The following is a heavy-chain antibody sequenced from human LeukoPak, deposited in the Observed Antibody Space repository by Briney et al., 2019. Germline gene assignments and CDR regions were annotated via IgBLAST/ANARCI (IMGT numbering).Heavy chain of an antibody. V-gene: IGHV4-59*01. Sequence: PSETLSLTCAVYGVYFSGYYWSWIRQPPGKGLEWVGYIYYSGNTNYNPSLKSRVTISVDTSKNQFSLKLSAVTAAGTAVYYCAREVPYYYGSGSYYVWGQGTLVTVSS. CDR2: IYYSGNT. D-gene: IGHD3-10*01. J-gene: IGHJ4*02. CDR3: AREVPYYYGSGSYYV. CDR1: GVYFSGYY.